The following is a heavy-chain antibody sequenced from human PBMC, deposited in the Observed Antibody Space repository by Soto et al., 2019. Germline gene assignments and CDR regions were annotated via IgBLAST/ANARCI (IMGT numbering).Heavy chain of an antibody. J-gene: IGHJ6*02. CDR2: ISYDGSNK. Sequence: LRLSCAASGFTFSSYAMHWVRQAPGKGLEWVAVISYDGSNKYYADSVKGRFTISRDNSKNTLYLQMNSLRAEDTAVYYCARDKGHNWDYYYYYGMDVWGQGTTVTVSS. CDR3: ARDKGHNWDYYYYYGMDV. CDR1: GFTFSSYA. D-gene: IGHD1-20*01. V-gene: IGHV3-30-3*01.